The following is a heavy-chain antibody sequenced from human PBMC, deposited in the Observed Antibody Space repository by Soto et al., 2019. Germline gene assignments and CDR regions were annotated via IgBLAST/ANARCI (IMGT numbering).Heavy chain of an antibody. V-gene: IGHV3-30-3*01. CDR1: GFTFSDYA. D-gene: IGHD5-18*01. CDR3: AHLAGLSHTDDF. J-gene: IGHJ4*02. Sequence: QVQLVESGGGVVQPGRSLRLSCAASGFTFSDYALHWVRQAPGKGLEWVTVISSDGSNRYYADSVKGRFTISRDNSKNTVYLQMNSLRVEDTAIYICAHLAGLSHTDDFWGQGTPVTVSS. CDR2: ISSDGSNR.